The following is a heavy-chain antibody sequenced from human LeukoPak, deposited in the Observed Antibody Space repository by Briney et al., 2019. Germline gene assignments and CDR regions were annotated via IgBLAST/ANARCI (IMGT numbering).Heavy chain of an antibody. J-gene: IGHJ4*02. V-gene: IGHV1-46*01. CDR2: INPSGGST. D-gene: IGHD4-17*01. Sequence: GASVKVSCKASGYTFTSYYMHWVRQAPGQGLEWMGIINPSGGSTSYAQKFQGRVTMTRDTSTSTVYMELSSLRSEDTAVYYCARGPLDYGHYAHGDYWGQGTLVTVSS. CDR3: ARGPLDYGHYAHGDY. CDR1: GYTFTSYY.